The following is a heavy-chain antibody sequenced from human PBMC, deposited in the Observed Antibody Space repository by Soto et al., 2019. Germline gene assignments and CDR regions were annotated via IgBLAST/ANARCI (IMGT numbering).Heavy chain of an antibody. V-gene: IGHV1-69*01. J-gene: IGHJ1*01. CDR1: GGTFIGYA. D-gene: IGHD1-1*01. CDR2: IISVLGIK. CDR3: AKDPRSNTGTTSIEDFQH. Sequence: QAQLTQSGAEIKKPGSSVKVSCKASGGTFIGYALIWVRQAPGQWLEGMGGIISVLGIKNYAQKFQDRITIAADESTGTASLALRDLKSEDTAIYYGAKDPRSNTGTTSIEDFQHWRPGTLVTVSS.